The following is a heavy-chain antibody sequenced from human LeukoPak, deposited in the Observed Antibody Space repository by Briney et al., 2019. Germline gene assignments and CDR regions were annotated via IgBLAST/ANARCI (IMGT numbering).Heavy chain of an antibody. D-gene: IGHD3-22*01. CDR3: ARGNTVGYYYYYFDY. CDR1: GFSFSDSV. CDR2: ISYDGSNK. J-gene: IGHJ4*02. V-gene: IGHV3-30-3*01. Sequence: GGSLRLSCVASGFSFSDSVIHWVRQAPGKGLEWVAVISYDGSNKYYADSVKGRFTTSRDNSKNTLYLQMNSLRAEDTAVYYCARGNTVGYYYYYFDYWGQGTLVTVSS.